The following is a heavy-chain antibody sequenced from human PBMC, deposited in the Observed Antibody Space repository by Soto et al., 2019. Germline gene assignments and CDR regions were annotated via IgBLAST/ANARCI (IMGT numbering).Heavy chain of an antibody. CDR1: GGSISGYY. CDR2: MYKTGST. CDR3: ARDLWGYCGTDCYPLDV. V-gene: IGHV4-59*01. Sequence: SETLSLTCTVSGGSISGYYWSWIRQPPGKGLEWIGYMYKTGSTVYNPSFKSRVTISVDTSKNQFSLKLNSVTAADTAVYYCARDLWGYCGTDCYPLDVWGQVTTVTVSS. D-gene: IGHD2-21*02. J-gene: IGHJ6*02.